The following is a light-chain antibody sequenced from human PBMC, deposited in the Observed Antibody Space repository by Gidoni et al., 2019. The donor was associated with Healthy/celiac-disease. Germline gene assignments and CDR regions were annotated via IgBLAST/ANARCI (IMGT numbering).Light chain of an antibody. J-gene: IGLJ2*01. CDR2: GNS. Sequence: QSVLTQPPSVSGAPGQRVPISCTGSISNIGAGYDVPWYQHLPGTAPKLLIYGNSNRPSGVPDRFSGSKSGTSASLAITGLQAEDEADYYCQSYDSSLSGSAVFGGGTKLTVL. CDR1: ISNIGAGYD. V-gene: IGLV1-40*01. CDR3: QSYDSSLSGSAV.